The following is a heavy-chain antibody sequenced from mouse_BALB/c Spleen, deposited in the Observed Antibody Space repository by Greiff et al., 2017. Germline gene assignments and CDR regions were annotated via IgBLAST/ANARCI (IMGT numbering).Heavy chain of an antibody. J-gene: IGHJ1*01. CDR1: GFTFSSYT. CDR3: TRPIYYDYAYWYFDV. CDR2: ISSGGSYT. Sequence: EVHLVESGGGLVKPGGSLKLSCAASGFTFSSYTMSWVRQTPEKRLEWVATISSGGSYTYYPDSVKGRFTISRDNAKNTLYLQMSSLKSEDTAMYYCTRPIYYDYAYWYFDVWGAGTTVTVSS. V-gene: IGHV5-6-4*01. D-gene: IGHD2-4*01.